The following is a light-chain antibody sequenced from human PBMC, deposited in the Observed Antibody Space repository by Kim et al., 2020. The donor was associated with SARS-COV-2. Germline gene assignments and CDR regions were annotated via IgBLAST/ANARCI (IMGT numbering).Light chain of an antibody. CDR2: STS. CDR3: LIYYRGTLV. CDR1: TGTVTSDYY. J-gene: IGLJ3*02. Sequence: QAVVTQEPSLTVSPGGTVTLTCASSTGTVTSDYYPNWFQQIHGQAPRALIYSTSNKYSWTPARFSGSLLGGKAALTLSGVRPEDEADYYCLIYYRGTLVFGGGTQLTVL. V-gene: IGLV7-43*01.